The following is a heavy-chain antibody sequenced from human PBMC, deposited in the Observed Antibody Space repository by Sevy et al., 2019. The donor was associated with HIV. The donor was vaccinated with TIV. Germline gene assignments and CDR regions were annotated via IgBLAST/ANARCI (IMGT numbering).Heavy chain of an antibody. Sequence: GGSLRLSCAASGFTFSNAWMSWVRQAPGKGLEWVGRIKSKTDGGTTDYAAPVQGRFTISRDDSKNTLYLQMNSLKTEDTAIYYCITDRVLWFGELLDFDYWGQGTLVTVSS. CDR2: IKSKTDGGTT. J-gene: IGHJ4*02. CDR1: GFTFSNAW. V-gene: IGHV3-15*01. D-gene: IGHD3-10*01. CDR3: ITDRVLWFGELLDFDY.